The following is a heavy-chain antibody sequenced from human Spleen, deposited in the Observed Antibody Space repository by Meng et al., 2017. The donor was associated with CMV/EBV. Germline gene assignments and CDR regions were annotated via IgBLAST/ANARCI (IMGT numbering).Heavy chain of an antibody. V-gene: IGHV3-74*01. J-gene: IGHJ4*02. Sequence: GESLKISCEASGFTLTSYWMHWVRQAPGKGLVWVSRINSDGSTTSYADSVKGRFTISRDNSKNTLYLQMNSLRAEDTAVYYCAKDLNGDRGYWGQGTLVTVSS. CDR1: GFTLTSYW. D-gene: IGHD4-17*01. CDR3: AKDLNGDRGY. CDR2: INSDGSTT.